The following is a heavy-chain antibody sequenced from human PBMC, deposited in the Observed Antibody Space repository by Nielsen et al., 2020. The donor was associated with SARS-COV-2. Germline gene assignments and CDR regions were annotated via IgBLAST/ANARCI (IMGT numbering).Heavy chain of an antibody. V-gene: IGHV1-2*06. CDR2: INPYSGGT. CDR3: ARDRIEIAVVFAGTPYNWLDP. J-gene: IGHJ5*02. D-gene: IGHD2-15*01. Sequence: ASVKVSCKASGYTFTTYGVSWVRQAPGQGLEWMGRINPYSGGTNYAQKFQGTVTMTRDASISTVYMELTSDDTAVYYCARDRIEIAVVFAGTPYNWLDPWGQGTLVTISS. CDR1: GYTFTTYG.